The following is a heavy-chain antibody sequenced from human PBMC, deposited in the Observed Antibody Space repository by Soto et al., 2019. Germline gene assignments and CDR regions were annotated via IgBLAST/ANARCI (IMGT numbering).Heavy chain of an antibody. CDR2: INAGNGDT. Sequence: QVQLVQSGAEVKRPGASVKVSCKASGYTLTVYAIHWVRQGPGQRLEWMGWINAGNGDTKYSQKFQGRVTVTRDTSASTAYMELSSLRSEDTAVYYCARDLSGNSYYGMDVWGQGTTVIVSS. D-gene: IGHD6-19*01. J-gene: IGHJ6*02. CDR3: ARDLSGNSYYGMDV. CDR1: GYTLTVYA. V-gene: IGHV1-3*01.